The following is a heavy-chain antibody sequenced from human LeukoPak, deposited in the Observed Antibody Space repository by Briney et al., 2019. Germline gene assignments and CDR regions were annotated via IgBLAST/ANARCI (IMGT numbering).Heavy chain of an antibody. CDR3: ARGSSPYNWYFDL. V-gene: IGHV1-18*01. J-gene: IGHJ2*01. CDR2: IGADSGDTHGDT. CDR1: GYRLRNHG. D-gene: IGHD4-11*01. Sequence: ASVKVSCKASGYRLRNHGISWVRQAPGQGLEWMGWIGADSGDTHGDTHYAEKLQGRVTMTTDTSTDTAYMDLRSLTFDDTAVYYCARGSSPYNWYFDLWGRGTLVTVSS.